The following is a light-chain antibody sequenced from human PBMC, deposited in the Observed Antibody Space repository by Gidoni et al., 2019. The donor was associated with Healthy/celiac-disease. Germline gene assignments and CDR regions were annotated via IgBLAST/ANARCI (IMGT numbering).Light chain of an antibody. Sequence: SSDLTQDPAVSVALGQTVRITCQGDSLRSYYASWYQQKPGQAPVLVIYGKNNRTSGIPDRFSGSSSGNTASLTITGAQAEDEADYYCNSRDSSGNVVFGGGTKLTVL. V-gene: IGLV3-19*01. CDR2: GKN. CDR3: NSRDSSGNVV. J-gene: IGLJ2*01. CDR1: SLRSYY.